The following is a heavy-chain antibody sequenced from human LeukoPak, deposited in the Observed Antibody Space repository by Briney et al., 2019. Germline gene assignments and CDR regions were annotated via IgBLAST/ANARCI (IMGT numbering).Heavy chain of an antibody. CDR1: GGSISSYY. V-gene: IGHV4-59*01. D-gene: IGHD6-19*01. J-gene: IGHJ5*02. CDR3: ARAASSGWYVGDEYNWFDP. Sequence: PSETLSLTCTVSGGSISSYYWSWIRQPPGKGLEWIGYIYYSGSTNYNSSLKSRVTISVDTSKNQFSLKLSSVTAADTAVYYCARAASSGWYVGDEYNWFDPWGQGTLVTVSS. CDR2: IYYSGST.